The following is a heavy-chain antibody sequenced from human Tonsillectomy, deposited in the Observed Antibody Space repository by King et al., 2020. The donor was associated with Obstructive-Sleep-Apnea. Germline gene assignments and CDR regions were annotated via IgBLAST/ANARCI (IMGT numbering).Heavy chain of an antibody. CDR1: GGSFSGYY. Sequence: VQLQQWGAGLLKPSETLSLTCAVYGGSFSGYYWSWIRQPPGKGLEWIGEINHSGSTNYNPSLKSRGTISVDTSKNHFSLKLSSVTAADTAVYYCARAGHRYYYDSSRFDYWGQGTLVTVSS. J-gene: IGHJ4*02. CDR3: ARAGHRYYYDSSRFDY. D-gene: IGHD3-22*01. CDR2: INHSGST. V-gene: IGHV4-34*01.